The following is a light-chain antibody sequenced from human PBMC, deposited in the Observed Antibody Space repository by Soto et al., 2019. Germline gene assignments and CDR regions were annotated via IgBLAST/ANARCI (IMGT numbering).Light chain of an antibody. CDR1: SGHSNYD. CDR2: LHSDGSH. V-gene: IGLV4-69*01. J-gene: IGLJ2*01. Sequence: QLVLTQSPSASASLGASVKLTCTLSSGHSNYDIAWHQQQPGKGPRYLMKLHSDGSHTKGDGIPDRFSGPSSGAERYLTISSLQSEDEADYYCQTWGAGIRVFGGGTKLTVL. CDR3: QTWGAGIRV.